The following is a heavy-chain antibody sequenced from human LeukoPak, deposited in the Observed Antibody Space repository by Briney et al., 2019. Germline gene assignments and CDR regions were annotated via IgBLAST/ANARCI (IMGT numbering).Heavy chain of an antibody. J-gene: IGHJ4*02. Sequence: PGGSLRLSCAASGFTFSSYSMNWVRQAPGKGLQWVSYISSSSSTIYYADSVKGRFTISRDNARNSLYLQMNSLRAEDTAVYYCARDWSRGCSYGQGYWGQGTLVTVSS. D-gene: IGHD5-18*01. CDR1: GFTFSSYS. V-gene: IGHV3-48*01. CDR3: ARDWSRGCSYGQGY. CDR2: ISSSSSTI.